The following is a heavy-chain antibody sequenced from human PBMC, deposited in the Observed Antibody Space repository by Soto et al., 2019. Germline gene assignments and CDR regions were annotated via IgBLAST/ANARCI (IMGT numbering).Heavy chain of an antibody. V-gene: IGHV3-33*01. D-gene: IGHD2-15*01. Sequence: PGGSLRLSCVASGFTFSSYGMHWVRQAPGKGLEWVAVIWYDASKKYYADSVKGRFTISRDNSKNTLYLQMDSLRAEDTAVYYCATCSGGSCYGSEYGMDVSGLGTTVTVYS. CDR3: ATCSGGSCYGSEYGMDV. CDR1: GFTFSSYG. J-gene: IGHJ6*02. CDR2: IWYDASKK.